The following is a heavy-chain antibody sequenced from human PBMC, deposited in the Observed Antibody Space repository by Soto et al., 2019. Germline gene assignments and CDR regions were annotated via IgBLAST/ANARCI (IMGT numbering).Heavy chain of an antibody. J-gene: IGHJ4*02. CDR1: GDSISSNNW. Sequence: QVQLQESGPGLVKPSGTLSLTCAVSGDSISSNNWWSWVRQPPGKGLEWIGEIYHSGTTNYNPSLKSRDTISVDKSKNQFSLKMSSVTAADTAVDYCARDGRGGSSDYWGQGTLVTVSS. CDR3: ARDGRGGSSDY. CDR2: IYHSGTT. D-gene: IGHD1-26*01. V-gene: IGHV4-4*02.